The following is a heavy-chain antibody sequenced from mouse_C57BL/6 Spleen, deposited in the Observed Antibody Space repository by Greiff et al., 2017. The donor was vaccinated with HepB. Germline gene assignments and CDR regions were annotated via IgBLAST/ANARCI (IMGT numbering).Heavy chain of an antibody. CDR1: GYTFTDYY. CDR2: INPNNGGT. Sequence: VQLQQSGPELVKPGASVKISCKASGYTFTDYYMNWVKQSHGKSLEWIGDINPNNGGTSYNQKFKGKATLTVDKSSSTAYMELRSLTSEDSAVYYCARRRYDYDDWYFDVWGTGTTVTVSS. V-gene: IGHV1-26*01. J-gene: IGHJ1*03. CDR3: ARRRYDYDDWYFDV. D-gene: IGHD2-4*01.